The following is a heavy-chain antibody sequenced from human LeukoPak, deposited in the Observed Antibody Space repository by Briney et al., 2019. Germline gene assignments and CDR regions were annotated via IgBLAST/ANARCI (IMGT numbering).Heavy chain of an antibody. CDR2: ITISSSII. J-gene: IGHJ4*02. V-gene: IGHV3-21*01. CDR1: GFRLSDYS. CDR3: ARDLSDDYSLDY. Sequence: EGSLRLSCAASGFRLSDYSMNWVRQAPGGGGEGVSSITISSSIIYYADSVKGRFTISRDNAKNSLFLQMNSLRAEDTAVYYCARDLSDDYSLDYWGQGTLVSVSS. D-gene: IGHD3-16*01.